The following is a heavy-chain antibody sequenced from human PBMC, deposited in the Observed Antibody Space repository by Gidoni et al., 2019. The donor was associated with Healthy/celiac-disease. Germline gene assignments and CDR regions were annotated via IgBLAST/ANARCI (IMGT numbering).Heavy chain of an antibody. CDR1: GFTFSSSA. D-gene: IGHD6-19*01. CDR2: ISGSCGST. Sequence: EVQLLESGGGLIQPGGSLRLYCAASGFTFSSSAMSWVRQDPGKGLEWVSGISGSCGSTYYADAGKGRFTISRDNSKNTLYLQMNSLRAEDTAVYYRAKKYGSGSGWYGTDYWGQGTLVTVSS. CDR3: AKKYGSGSGWYGTDY. V-gene: IGHV3-23*01. J-gene: IGHJ4*02.